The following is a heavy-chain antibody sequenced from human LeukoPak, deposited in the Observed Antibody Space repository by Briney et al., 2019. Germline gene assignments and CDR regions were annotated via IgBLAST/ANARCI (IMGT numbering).Heavy chain of an antibody. D-gene: IGHD3-10*01. V-gene: IGHV4-34*01. CDR3: ARARTPHYITMVRGVIIHWFDP. CDR1: GGSFSGYY. J-gene: IGHJ5*02. CDR2: INHSRST. Sequence: SETLSLTCAVYGGSFSGYYWSWIRQPPGKGLEWIGEINHSRSTNYNPSLKSRVTISVDTSKNQFSLKLSSVTAADTAVYYCARARTPHYITMVRGVIIHWFDPWGQGTLVTVSS.